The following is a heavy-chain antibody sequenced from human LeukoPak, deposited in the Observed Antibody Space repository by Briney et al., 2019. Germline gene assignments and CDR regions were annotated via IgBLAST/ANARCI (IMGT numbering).Heavy chain of an antibody. Sequence: GGSLRLSCAASGFTFSSYWMHWVRHAPGKGLVWVSRINSDGSSTSYADSVKGRFTISRDNAKNTLYLQMNSLRAEDTAVYYCVRDLPTAMELFDYWGQGTLVTVSS. D-gene: IGHD5-18*01. V-gene: IGHV3-74*01. CDR2: INSDGSST. J-gene: IGHJ4*02. CDR1: GFTFSSYW. CDR3: VRDLPTAMELFDY.